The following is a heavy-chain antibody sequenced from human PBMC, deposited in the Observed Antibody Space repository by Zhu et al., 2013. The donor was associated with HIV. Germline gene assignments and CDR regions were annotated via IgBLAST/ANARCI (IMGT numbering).Heavy chain of an antibody. D-gene: IGHD2-21*02. Sequence: QVQLVQSGAEVKKPGSSVKVSCKAAGGTFSSYGISWVRQAPGQGLEWMGGIIPIFGPADYAQKFQGRLTITADESTTTTYMELSSLRSEDTAIYYCARVLRDSSWHNWFDPWGQGTLLTVSS. CDR3: ARVLRDSSWHNWFDP. CDR2: IIPIFGPA. CDR1: GGTFSSYG. J-gene: IGHJ5*02. V-gene: IGHV1-69*01.